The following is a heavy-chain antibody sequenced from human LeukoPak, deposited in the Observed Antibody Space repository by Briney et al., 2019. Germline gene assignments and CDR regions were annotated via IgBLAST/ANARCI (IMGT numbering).Heavy chain of an antibody. J-gene: IGHJ4*02. Sequence: PSETLSLTCTVSGGSISSYYWSWIRQPPGKGLEWIGEINHSGSTNYNPSLKSRVTISVDTSKNQFSLKLSSVTAADTAVYYCARLLRYFDWLPSHFDYWGQGTLVTVSS. CDR2: INHSGST. CDR3: ARLLRYFDWLPSHFDY. CDR1: GGSISSYY. V-gene: IGHV4-34*01. D-gene: IGHD3-9*01.